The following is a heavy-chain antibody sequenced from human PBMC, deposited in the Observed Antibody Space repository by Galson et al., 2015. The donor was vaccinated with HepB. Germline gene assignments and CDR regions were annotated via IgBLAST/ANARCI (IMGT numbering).Heavy chain of an antibody. CDR2: IKQDGSEK. V-gene: IGHV3-7*01. CDR1: GFTFSSYW. CDR3: ARDVDTAMVHLRPAGFDY. D-gene: IGHD5-18*01. J-gene: IGHJ4*02. Sequence: SLRLSCAASGFTFSSYWMSWVRQAPGKGLEWVANIKQDGSEKYYVDPVKGRFTISRDNAKNSLYLQMNSLRAEDTAVYYCARDVDTAMVHLRPAGFDYWGQGTLVTVSS.